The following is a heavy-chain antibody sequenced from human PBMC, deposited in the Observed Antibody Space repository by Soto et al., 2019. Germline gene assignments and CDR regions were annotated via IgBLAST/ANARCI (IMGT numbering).Heavy chain of an antibody. CDR1: GFSFRSYW. Sequence: EVQLVESGGDLVQSGGSLGLSCAASGFSFRSYWMHWVRQAPGKGLMWVARISSDGSTTTYADSASGRFIISRDNDANILYLQMSSLRAEDTAVYYCAREYYGVLTGYYNDFWGQGTLVTVSS. D-gene: IGHD3-9*01. J-gene: IGHJ4*02. CDR3: AREYYGVLTGYYNDF. V-gene: IGHV3-74*01. CDR2: ISSDGSTT.